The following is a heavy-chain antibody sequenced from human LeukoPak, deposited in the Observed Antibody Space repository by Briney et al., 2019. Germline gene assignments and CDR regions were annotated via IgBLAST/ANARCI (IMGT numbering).Heavy chain of an antibody. CDR3: ARGNYYGSGSYQPPFDY. CDR2: ISYDGSNK. Sequence: GGSLRLSCAASGFTFSSYAMHWVRQAPGKGLEWVGVISYDGSNKYYADSVKGRFTISRDNSKNTLYLQMNSLRAEDTAVYYCARGNYYGSGSYQPPFDYWGQGTLVTVSS. V-gene: IGHV3-30*04. CDR1: GFTFSSYA. J-gene: IGHJ4*02. D-gene: IGHD3-10*01.